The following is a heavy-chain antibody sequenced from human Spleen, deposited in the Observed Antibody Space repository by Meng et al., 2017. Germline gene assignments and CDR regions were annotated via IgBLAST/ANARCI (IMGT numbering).Heavy chain of an antibody. CDR1: GFTFSSYA. D-gene: IGHD1-1*01. CDR2: ISGSGGST. V-gene: IGHV3-23*01. CDR3: ARPTGTTYPDY. J-gene: IGHJ4*02. Sequence: GESLKISCAASGFTFSSYAMSWVRQAPGKGLEWVSAISGSGGSTYYADSVKGRFTISRDNSKNTLYLQMNSLKSEDTAMYYCARPTGTTYPDYWGQGTLVTVSS.